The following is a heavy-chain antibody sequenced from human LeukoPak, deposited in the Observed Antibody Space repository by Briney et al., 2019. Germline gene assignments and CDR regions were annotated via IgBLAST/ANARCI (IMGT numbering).Heavy chain of an antibody. D-gene: IGHD6-19*01. CDR3: AKGSSGWYIARLFDY. V-gene: IGHV3-73*01. Sequence: GGSLRLSCAASGFMFSGSPMHWVRQASGKGLEWVGHIRTKANNYATIYAASVKGRFTISRDDSKNTAYLQMNSLRAEDTAVYYCAKGSSGWYIARLFDYWGQGTLVTVSS. J-gene: IGHJ4*02. CDR1: GFMFSGSP. CDR2: IRTKANNYAT.